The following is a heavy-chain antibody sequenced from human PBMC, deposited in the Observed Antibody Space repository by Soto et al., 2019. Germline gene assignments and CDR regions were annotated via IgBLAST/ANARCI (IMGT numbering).Heavy chain of an antibody. V-gene: IGHV4-34*01. D-gene: IGHD2-15*01. CDR3: ARGSVVAAHESYFDS. J-gene: IGHJ4*02. CDR2: INHSGST. CDR1: GGSFSGYY. Sequence: QVQLQQWGAGLLKPSETLSLTCAVYGGSFSGYYWSWIRQPPGKGLEWLGEINHSGSTNYNPSLKSRVTISVDTSKNQFSLKLSAVTAADTAVYYCARGSVVAAHESYFDSWGQGTLVTVSS.